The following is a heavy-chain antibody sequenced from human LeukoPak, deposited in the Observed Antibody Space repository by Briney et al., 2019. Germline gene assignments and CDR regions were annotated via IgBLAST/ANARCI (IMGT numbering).Heavy chain of an antibody. Sequence: PSETLSLTCTVSGGSISSYYWSWIRRPPGKGLEWLGYVDYSGSTAYNPSLNGRVAISPDTSKNQCSLKLRSVTAGDTAVYYCARLNGGNWGPGILVTVSS. V-gene: IGHV4-59*08. D-gene: IGHD4-23*01. CDR2: VDYSGST. CDR1: GGSISSYY. J-gene: IGHJ4*02. CDR3: ARLNGGN.